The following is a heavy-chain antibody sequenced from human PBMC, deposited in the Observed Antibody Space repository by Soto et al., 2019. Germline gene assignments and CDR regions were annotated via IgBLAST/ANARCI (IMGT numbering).Heavy chain of an antibody. J-gene: IGHJ4*02. CDR3: ARDKGTAVAPDY. CDR1: GYTFTSYA. V-gene: IGHV1-3*01. D-gene: IGHD6-19*01. CDR2: INAGNGNT. Sequence: ASVKVSCKASGYTFTSYAMHWVRQAPGQRLEWMGWINAGNGNTKYSQKFQGRVTITRDTSASTAYMELSSLRSEDTAVYYCARDKGTAVAPDYWGQGTLVTVSS.